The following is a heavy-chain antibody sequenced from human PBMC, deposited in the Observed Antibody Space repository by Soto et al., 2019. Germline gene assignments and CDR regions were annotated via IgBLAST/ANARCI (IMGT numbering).Heavy chain of an antibody. J-gene: IGHJ5*02. CDR1: GGSISSGGYY. Sequence: SETLSLTCTVSGGSISSGGYYWSWIRQHPGKGLEWIGYIYYSGSTYYNPSLKSRVTISVDTSKNQFSLKLSSVTAADTAVYYCARYTYYCDRSQRDNWFDPWGQGTLVTVSS. CDR2: IYYSGST. D-gene: IGHD3-22*01. CDR3: ARYTYYCDRSQRDNWFDP. V-gene: IGHV4-31*03.